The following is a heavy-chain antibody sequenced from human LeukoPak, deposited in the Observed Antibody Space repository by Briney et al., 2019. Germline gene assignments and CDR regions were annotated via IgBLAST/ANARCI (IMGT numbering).Heavy chain of an antibody. V-gene: IGHV1-18*01. D-gene: IGHD2-15*01. Sequence: ASVKVSCKASGYTFTSYGITWVRQAPGQGLEWMGWISAYNGNTNYAQKVQGRVTMTTDTSTSIAYMELRSLRSDDTAVYYCAREMRYCSGGSCHKGGNWFDPWGQGTLVTVSS. CDR1: GYTFTSYG. CDR2: ISAYNGNT. J-gene: IGHJ5*02. CDR3: AREMRYCSGGSCHKGGNWFDP.